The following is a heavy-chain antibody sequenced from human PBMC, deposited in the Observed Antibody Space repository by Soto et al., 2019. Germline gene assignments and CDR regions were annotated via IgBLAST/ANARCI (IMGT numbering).Heavy chain of an antibody. CDR1: GFTFSNYA. D-gene: IGHD3-10*01. V-gene: IGHV3-23*01. CDR2: ISGSGVST. J-gene: IGHJ3*02. CDR3: AKDRRYYGVGSYLGSYDI. Sequence: EVQLLESGGDLVQPGGSLRLSCAASGFTFSNYAMGWVRQAPGKGLEWVSTISGSGVSTFYADYVKGRFTISRDNSKNTLYLQMNSLRAEDTDVFYCAKDRRYYGVGSYLGSYDIWGQGTMVTVSS.